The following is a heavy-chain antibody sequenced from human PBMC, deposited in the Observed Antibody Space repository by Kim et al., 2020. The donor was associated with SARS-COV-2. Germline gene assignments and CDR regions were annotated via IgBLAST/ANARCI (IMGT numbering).Heavy chain of an antibody. J-gene: IGHJ4*02. Sequence: SETLSLICTVSGDSVRSGGFYWSWIRQHPGKGLEWIGYIYYSGATYYNPSLKDRLIISIDTSKNQLSLKLTSVTAADTAVYYCARDGGYSYGYFDYWGQGAQVTVSS. D-gene: IGHD5-18*01. V-gene: IGHV4-31*03. CDR2: IYYSGAT. CDR1: GDSVRSGGFY. CDR3: ARDGGYSYGYFDY.